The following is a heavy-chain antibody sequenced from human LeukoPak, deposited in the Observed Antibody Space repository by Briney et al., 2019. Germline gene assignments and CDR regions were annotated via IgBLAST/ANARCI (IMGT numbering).Heavy chain of an antibody. D-gene: IGHD3-16*01. V-gene: IGHV3-23*01. CDR3: ARPAYTAAYDL. Sequence: GGSLRLSCAASGFTLSSYAMSWVRQAPGKGLEWVSAISGSGGSTYYADSVKGRFTISRDNARNSLFLQVNGLRPEDTAVYYCARPAYTAAYDLWGQGTMVTVSS. CDR1: GFTLSSYA. J-gene: IGHJ3*01. CDR2: ISGSGGST.